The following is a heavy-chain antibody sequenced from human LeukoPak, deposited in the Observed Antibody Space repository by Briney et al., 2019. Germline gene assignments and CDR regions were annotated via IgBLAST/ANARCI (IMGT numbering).Heavy chain of an antibody. D-gene: IGHD5-24*01. J-gene: IGHJ4*02. Sequence: SETLSLTCTVSGGSISSYYWSWIRQPPGKGLEWIGYIYYSGSTNYNPSRKSRVTISVDTSKNQFSLKLSSVTAADTAVYYCARGQVEMATIDYWGQGTLVTVSS. V-gene: IGHV4-59*01. CDR1: GGSISSYY. CDR2: IYYSGST. CDR3: ARGQVEMATIDY.